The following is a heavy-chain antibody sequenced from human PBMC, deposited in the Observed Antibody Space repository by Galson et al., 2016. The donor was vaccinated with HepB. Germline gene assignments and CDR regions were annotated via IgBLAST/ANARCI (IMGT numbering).Heavy chain of an antibody. CDR2: ISHIGIN. Sequence: ETLSLTCTVSGATISGSSWSWIRQPPGKGLEWIGYISHIGINKYNPSLNSRVTISADMSRNQFSLKLSSVTAADTGVYYCARHSGAGSYPLDYWGLGNLVTVSS. J-gene: IGHJ4*02. D-gene: IGHD3-10*01. CDR1: GATISGSS. CDR3: ARHSGAGSYPLDY. V-gene: IGHV4-59*01.